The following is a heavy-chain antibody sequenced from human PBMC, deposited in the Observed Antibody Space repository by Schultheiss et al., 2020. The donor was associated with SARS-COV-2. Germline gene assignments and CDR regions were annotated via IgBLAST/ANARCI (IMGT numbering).Heavy chain of an antibody. CDR2: IYYSGST. V-gene: IGHV4-28*03. D-gene: IGHD3-3*01. Sequence: SETLSLTCAVSGYSISSSNWWGWIRQPPGKGLEWIGYIYYSGSTYYNPSLKSRVTISVDTSKNQFSLKLSSVTAADTAVYYCARASYDFRPLAYYGMDVWGQGTTVTVSS. CDR1: GYSISSSNW. J-gene: IGHJ6*02. CDR3: ARASYDFRPLAYYGMDV.